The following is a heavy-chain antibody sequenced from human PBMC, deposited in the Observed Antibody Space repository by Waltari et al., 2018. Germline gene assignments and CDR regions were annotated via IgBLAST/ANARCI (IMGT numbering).Heavy chain of an antibody. V-gene: IGHV5-51*01. CDR1: RFTVTNFS. D-gene: IGHD7-27*01. CDR2: VYPGDGET. J-gene: IGHJ4*02. Sequence: EVQRARSGAEVRKPGASLTISGTSSRFTVTNFSIAWVRQMPGKGLEWMGIVYPGDGETRYSPSFQGQVTISADKSINTAYLQWNSLKTSDTAIYYCARDHLSLTAYYFDYWGQGTLVTVSS. CDR3: ARDHLSLTAYYFDY.